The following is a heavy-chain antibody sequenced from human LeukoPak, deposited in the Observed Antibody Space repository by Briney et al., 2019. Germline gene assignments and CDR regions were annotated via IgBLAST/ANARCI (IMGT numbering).Heavy chain of an antibody. CDR2: ISGSGGST. D-gene: IGHD5-12*01. CDR1: GFTFSSYA. V-gene: IGHV3-23*01. J-gene: IGHJ4*02. CDR3: AKRVATSSISYYFDY. Sequence: PGASLRLSCAASGFTFSSYAMSWVRQAPGKGLEWVSGISGSGGSTFYADFVKGRFTISRDNSKNTLFLQMNSLRAEDTAVYYCAKRVATSSISYYFDYWGQGTLVTVSS.